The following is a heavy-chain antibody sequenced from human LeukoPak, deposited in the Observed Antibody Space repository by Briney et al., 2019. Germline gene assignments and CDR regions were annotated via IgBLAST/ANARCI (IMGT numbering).Heavy chain of an antibody. CDR2: IYYSGST. J-gene: IGHJ6*02. Sequence: PSETLSLTCTVSGDSINSYYWSWIRQPPGNGLEWIGYIYYSGSTNYNPSLKSRVTISVDTSKNQFSLRLSSVTAADTAMYYCARDRYSNGMDVWGQGTTVTVSS. CDR1: GDSINSYY. V-gene: IGHV4-59*01. CDR3: ARDRYSNGMDV. D-gene: IGHD3-16*02.